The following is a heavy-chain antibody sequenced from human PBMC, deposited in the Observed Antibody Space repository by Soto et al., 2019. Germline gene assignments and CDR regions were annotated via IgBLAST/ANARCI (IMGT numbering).Heavy chain of an antibody. V-gene: IGHV3-74*01. CDR3: VGRQYFYH. CDR1: GFTLSSYW. CDR2: INNDGSTI. J-gene: IGHJ1*01. Sequence: EVQLVESGGGLVQPGGSLRLSCAASGFTLSSYWMHWVRQAPGQGLVWVSRINNDGSTIGYADSVEGRFTVSRDSAKNTLYLQMNSLRVEDTAVYYCVGRQYFYHWGQGTLVTVSS.